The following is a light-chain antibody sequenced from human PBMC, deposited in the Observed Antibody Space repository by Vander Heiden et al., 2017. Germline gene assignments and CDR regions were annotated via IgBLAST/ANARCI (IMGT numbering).Light chain of an antibody. CDR3: QVWDSSSDHVV. V-gene: IGLV3-21*04. CDR2: YDS. J-gene: IGLJ2*01. Sequence: SYVLTQPPSVSVAPGKTARITCGGNNIGSKSVDWYQQKPGQAPVLVIYYDSDRPSVIPERFSGSNSGNTATLTISRVEAGDEADYYCQVWDSSSDHVVFGGGTKLTVL. CDR1: NIGSKS.